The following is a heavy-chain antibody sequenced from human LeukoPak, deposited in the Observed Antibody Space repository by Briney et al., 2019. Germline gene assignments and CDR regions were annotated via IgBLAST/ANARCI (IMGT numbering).Heavy chain of an antibody. Sequence: PGGTLRLSCAASGFTFSSYGMSWVRQAPGKGLEWVSAISGSGGSTYYADSVKGRFTISRDNAKNSLYLEMNSLRAEDTAMFYCARDRRDGYNVLDYWGQGTLVTVSS. CDR3: ARDRRDGYNVLDY. D-gene: IGHD5-24*01. CDR1: GFTFSSYG. CDR2: ISGSGGST. J-gene: IGHJ4*02. V-gene: IGHV3-23*01.